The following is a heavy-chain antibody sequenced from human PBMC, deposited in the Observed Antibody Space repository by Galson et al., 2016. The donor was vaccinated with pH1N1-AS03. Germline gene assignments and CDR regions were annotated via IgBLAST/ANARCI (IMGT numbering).Heavy chain of an antibody. V-gene: IGHV3-64D*06. CDR1: GFTFRTFS. CDR2: ISDNGINT. D-gene: IGHD5-18*01. J-gene: IGHJ3*02. Sequence: SLRLSCAASGFTFRTFSIYWVRQAPGKGLEYVSGISDNGINTYYADPVKARFTISRDKSKNTVYLQMSSLRTEDTAVYHCIKEGNRLQSRRSDAFDIRGRGTMVTVSS. CDR3: IKEGNRLQSRRSDAFDI.